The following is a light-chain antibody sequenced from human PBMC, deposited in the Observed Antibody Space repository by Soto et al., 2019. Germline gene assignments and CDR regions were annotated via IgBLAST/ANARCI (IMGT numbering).Light chain of an antibody. J-gene: IGKJ5*01. V-gene: IGKV3-20*01. CDR2: GAS. Sequence: ENVLTQSPGTLSLSPGERATLSCRASQTVSSYLTWYQQRPGQAPRLLIYGASKRATGIPDRFSGSGSGTDLTLTISRLEREDFALYYCQQYGTSPITFGQGTRLEIK. CDR3: QQYGTSPIT. CDR1: QTVSSY.